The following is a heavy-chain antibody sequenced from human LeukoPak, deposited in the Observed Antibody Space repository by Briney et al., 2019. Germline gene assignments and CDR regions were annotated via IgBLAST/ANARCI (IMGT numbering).Heavy chain of an antibody. J-gene: IGHJ4*02. Sequence: PGGSLRLSCAASGFNFRAYGMHWVHQAAGQGLEYVAAISADGGTTWHSNSVNGRFTISRDTSKNTLYLQMGRLKTEDTALYYCARGRGGPPFDYWGQGILVTVS. D-gene: IGHD3-10*01. V-gene: IGHV3-64*01. CDR3: ARGRGGPPFDY. CDR2: ISADGGTT. CDR1: GFNFRAYG.